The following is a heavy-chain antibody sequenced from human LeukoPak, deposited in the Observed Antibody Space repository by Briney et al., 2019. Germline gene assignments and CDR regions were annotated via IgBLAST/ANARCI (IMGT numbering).Heavy chain of an antibody. D-gene: IGHD6-19*01. CDR1: GGSFSGYY. CDR3: ARHVDSGWYRGLDI. Sequence: SETLSLTCAVYGGSFSGYYWSWIRQPPGKGLEWIGEINHSGSTNYNPSLKGRVTISVDTSKNQFSLKLSSVTAADTAVYYCARHVDSGWYRGLDIWGQGTMVTVSS. J-gene: IGHJ3*02. V-gene: IGHV4-34*01. CDR2: INHSGST.